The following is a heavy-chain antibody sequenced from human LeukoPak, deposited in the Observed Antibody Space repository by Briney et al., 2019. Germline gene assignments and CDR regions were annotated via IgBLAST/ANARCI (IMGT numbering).Heavy chain of an antibody. Sequence: GSSVKVSCKASGYTFTGYYMHWVRQAPGQGLEWMGWINPNSGGTNYAQKFQGRVTMTRDTSISTAYMELSRLRSDDTAVYYCGRALFRLAFDIWGQGTMVTVSS. J-gene: IGHJ3*02. D-gene: IGHD2-21*01. CDR3: GRALFRLAFDI. CDR1: GYTFTGYY. V-gene: IGHV1-2*02. CDR2: INPNSGGT.